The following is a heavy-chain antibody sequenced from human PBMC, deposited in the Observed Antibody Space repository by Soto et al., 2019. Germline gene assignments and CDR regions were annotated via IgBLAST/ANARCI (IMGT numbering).Heavy chain of an antibody. J-gene: IGHJ4*02. V-gene: IGHV1-3*01. CDR1: GYTFTSYA. D-gene: IGHD3-10*01. CDR3: ARGLFSGTSYSGGWYFFDY. CDR2: INAGNGNT. Sequence: GASVKVSCKASGYTFTSYAMHWVRQAPGQRLEWMGWINAGNGNTKYSQKFQGRVTITRDTSASTAYMELSSLRSEDTAVYYCARGLFSGTSYSGGWYFFDYWGPGTLVTVSS.